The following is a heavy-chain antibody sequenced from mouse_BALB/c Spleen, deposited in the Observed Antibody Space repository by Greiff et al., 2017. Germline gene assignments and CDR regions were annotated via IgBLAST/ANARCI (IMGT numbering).Heavy chain of an antibody. CDR1: GFSLTSYG. V-gene: IGHV2-9*02. CDR3: ARGAYYRYDEDFDY. Sequence: QVQLKQSGPGLVAPSQSLSITCTVSGFSLTSYGVHWVRQPPGMGLEWLGVIWAGGSTNYNSALMSRLSISKDNSKSQVFLKMNSLQTDDTAMYYCARGAYYRYDEDFDYWGQGTTLTVSS. D-gene: IGHD2-14*01. CDR2: IWAGGST. J-gene: IGHJ2*01.